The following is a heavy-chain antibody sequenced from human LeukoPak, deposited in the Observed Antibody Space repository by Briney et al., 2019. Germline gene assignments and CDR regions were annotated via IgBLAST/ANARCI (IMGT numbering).Heavy chain of an antibody. CDR3: ATSYYYDSSGPRDGWFDP. Sequence: SETLSLTCTVSGGSISSYYWSWIRQPPGKGLEWIGYIYYSGSTNSNPYLKSQITISVDTSKNQFSLKLSPVTAAETAVYYCATSYYYDSSGPRDGWFDPWGQGTLVTVS. D-gene: IGHD3-22*01. CDR1: GGSISSYY. J-gene: IGHJ5*02. V-gene: IGHV4-59*01. CDR2: IYYSGST.